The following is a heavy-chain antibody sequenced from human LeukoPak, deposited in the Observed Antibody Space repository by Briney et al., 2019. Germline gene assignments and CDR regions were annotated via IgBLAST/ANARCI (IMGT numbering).Heavy chain of an antibody. D-gene: IGHD1-7*01. Sequence: KPSETLSLTCPVYGGSFSGYYWSWIRQPPGKGLEWIGEINHSGSTNYNPSLKSRVTISVDTSKNQFSLKLSSVTAADTAVYYCATGITGTTRWFDPWGQGTLVTVSS. CDR1: GGSFSGYY. J-gene: IGHJ5*02. CDR2: INHSGST. CDR3: ATGITGTTRWFDP. V-gene: IGHV4-34*01.